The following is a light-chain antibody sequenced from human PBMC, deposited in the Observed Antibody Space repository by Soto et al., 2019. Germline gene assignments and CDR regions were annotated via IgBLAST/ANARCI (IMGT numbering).Light chain of an antibody. CDR2: DAS. Sequence: EIVLTQSPGTLSLSPGESATLSCRASQSVSSSSLAWYQHKPGQAPRLLMYDASSRATGIPDRFRGSGSGTDFTLTISRLEPEDFAVYYCHQYHSSTGTFGQGTRVEIK. J-gene: IGKJ1*01. CDR1: QSVSSSS. CDR3: HQYHSSTGT. V-gene: IGKV3-20*01.